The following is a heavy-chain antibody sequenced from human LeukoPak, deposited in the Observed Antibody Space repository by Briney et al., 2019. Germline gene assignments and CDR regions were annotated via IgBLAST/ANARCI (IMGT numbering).Heavy chain of an antibody. D-gene: IGHD3-22*01. CDR1: GFTFSNYA. CDR3: AKEKEDYYDSSGFDY. Sequence: GSLRLSCAASGFTFSNYAMSWVRQAPGKGLEWVSGINDSGGSTYYADSVKGRFTISRDNSKNTLYLQMNSLRAEGTAVYYCAKEKEDYYDSSGFDYWGQGTLVTVSS. CDR2: INDSGGST. J-gene: IGHJ4*02. V-gene: IGHV3-23*01.